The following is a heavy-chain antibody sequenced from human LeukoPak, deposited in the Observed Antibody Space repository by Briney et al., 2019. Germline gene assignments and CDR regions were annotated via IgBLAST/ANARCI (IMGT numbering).Heavy chain of an antibody. CDR3: ARWAGLDRGWSYYFDY. D-gene: IGHD6-19*01. CDR1: GYTFTGYY. Sequence: ASVKVSCKASGYTFTGYYMHWVRQAPGQGLEWMGWISAYNGNTNYAQKLQGRVTMTTDTSTSTAYMELRSLRSDDTAVYYCARWAGLDRGWSYYFDYWGQGTLVTVSS. J-gene: IGHJ4*02. V-gene: IGHV1-18*04. CDR2: ISAYNGNT.